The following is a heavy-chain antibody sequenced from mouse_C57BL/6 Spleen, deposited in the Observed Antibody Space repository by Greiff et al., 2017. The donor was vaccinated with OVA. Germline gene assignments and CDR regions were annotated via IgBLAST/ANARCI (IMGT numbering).Heavy chain of an antibody. CDR2: IWGDGST. Sequence: VKLVESGPGLVAPSQSLSITCTVSGFSLTSYGVSWVRQPPGTGLEWLGVIWGDGSTNYHSALISRLSISKDNSKSQVFLKLNSLQTDDTATYYCAKQGNDYDVDAMDYWGQGTSVTVSS. V-gene: IGHV2-3*01. CDR1: GFSLTSYG. CDR3: AKQGNDYDVDAMDY. D-gene: IGHD2-4*01. J-gene: IGHJ4*01.